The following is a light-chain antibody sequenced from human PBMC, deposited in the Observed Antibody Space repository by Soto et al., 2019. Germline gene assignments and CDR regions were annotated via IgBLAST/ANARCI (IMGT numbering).Light chain of an antibody. J-gene: IGKJ3*01. CDR1: QSVSSY. CDR2: DAS. Sequence: PGERATLSCRASQSVSSYLAWYQQKPGQAPRLLIYDASNRATGIPARFSGSGSGTDFTLTISSLEPEDFAVYYCQQRSNWPPIFTFGPGTKVDIK. CDR3: QQRSNWPPIFT. V-gene: IGKV3-11*01.